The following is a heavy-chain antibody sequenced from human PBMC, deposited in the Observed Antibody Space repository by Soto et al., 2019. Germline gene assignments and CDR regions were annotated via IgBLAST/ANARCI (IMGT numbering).Heavy chain of an antibody. CDR2: ISYDGSNK. V-gene: IGHV3-30*18. J-gene: IGHJ6*02. CDR3: AKDLIIVGAIHYYYGMHV. Sequence: QVQLVESGGGVVQPGRSLRLSCAASGFTFSSYGMHWVRQAPGKGLEWVAVISYDGSNKYYADSVKGRFTISRDNSKNTLYLQMNSLRAEDTAVYYCAKDLIIVGAIHYYYGMHVWGQGTTVTVSS. CDR1: GFTFSSYG. D-gene: IGHD1-26*01.